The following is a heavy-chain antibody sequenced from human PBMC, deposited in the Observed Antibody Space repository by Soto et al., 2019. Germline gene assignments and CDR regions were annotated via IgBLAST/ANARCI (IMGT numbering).Heavy chain of an antibody. D-gene: IGHD3-10*01. V-gene: IGHV3-33*01. CDR1: GFTFSSYG. J-gene: IGHJ6*02. CDR3: ASLWYGSGSYYNVGYYYGMDV. Sequence: PGGSLRLSCAASGFTFSSYGMHWVRQAPGKGLEWVAVIWYDGSNKYYADSVKGRFTISRDNSKNTLYLQMNSLRAEDTAVYYCASLWYGSGSYYNVGYYYGMDVWGQGNTVTVSS. CDR2: IWYDGSNK.